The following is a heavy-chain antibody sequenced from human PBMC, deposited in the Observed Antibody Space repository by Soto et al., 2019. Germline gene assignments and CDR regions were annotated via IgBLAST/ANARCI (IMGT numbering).Heavy chain of an antibody. Sequence: GESLKRSCKGSGYNFAGYWIAWVRQMPGKGLELMGIIYPSDSDTRYRPSFQGQVTISADKSISFAFLQWSSLRASDTAMYYCARGGVSTHTFDYWGQGTTVTVSP. CDR3: ARGGVSTHTFDY. D-gene: IGHD3-3*01. CDR2: IYPSDSDT. CDR1: GYNFAGYW. J-gene: IGHJ4*02. V-gene: IGHV5-51*01.